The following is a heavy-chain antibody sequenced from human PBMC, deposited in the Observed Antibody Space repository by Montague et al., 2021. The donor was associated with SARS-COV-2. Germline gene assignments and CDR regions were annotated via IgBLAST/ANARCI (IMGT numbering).Heavy chain of an antibody. J-gene: IGHJ6*02. CDR2: IHHTGIT. CDR1: GASVTSINW. D-gene: IGHD2-15*01. CDR3: ARRPFMTVGDYYATDV. V-gene: IGHV4-4*02. Sequence: SETLSLTCAVSGASVTSINWWSWVRQPPGRGLEWIAEIHHTGITNFNPSLRSRVSISLDTSKHQFFLNLSSVTAADTAVYYCARRPFMTVGDYYATDVWGQGTTVTVSS.